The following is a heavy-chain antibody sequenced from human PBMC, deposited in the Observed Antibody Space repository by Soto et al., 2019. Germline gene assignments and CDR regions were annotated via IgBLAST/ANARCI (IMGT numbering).Heavy chain of an antibody. CDR3: ARDFDWIAAAGISYYFDY. D-gene: IGHD6-13*01. Sequence: ASVKVSCKASGYTFTSYYMHWVRQAPGQGLEWMGIINPSGGSTSYAQKLQGRVTMTRDTSTSTVYMELSSLRSEDTAVYYCARDFDWIAAAGISYYFDYWGQGTLVTVSS. J-gene: IGHJ4*02. CDR1: GYTFTSYY. V-gene: IGHV1-46*01. CDR2: INPSGGST.